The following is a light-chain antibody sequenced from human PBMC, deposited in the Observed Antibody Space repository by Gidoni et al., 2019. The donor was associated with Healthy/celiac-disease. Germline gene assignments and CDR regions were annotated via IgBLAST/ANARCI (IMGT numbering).Light chain of an antibody. CDR3: AAWDDSLSGPRV. J-gene: IGLJ3*02. Sequence: PGQRVTISCSGRRSNIGSNYVYWYQQPPGTAPKLLISRNNQRPSGVPDRFSGSKSGTSASLAISGLRSEDEADYYCAAWDDSLSGPRVFGGGTKLTVL. V-gene: IGLV1-47*01. CDR2: RNN. CDR1: RSNIGSNY.